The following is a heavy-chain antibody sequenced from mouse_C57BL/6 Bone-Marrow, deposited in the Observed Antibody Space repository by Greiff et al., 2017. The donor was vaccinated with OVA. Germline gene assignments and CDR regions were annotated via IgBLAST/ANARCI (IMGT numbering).Heavy chain of an antibody. D-gene: IGHD2-3*01. CDR1: GYTFTSYW. V-gene: IGHV1-59*01. CDR3: ARWSYDGYLWFAY. J-gene: IGHJ3*01. Sequence: VQLQQPGAELVRPGTSVKLSCKASGYTFTSYWMHWVKQRPGQGLEWIGVIDPSDSYTNYNQKFKGKATLTVDTSSSTAYMQLSSLTSEDSAVYYCARWSYDGYLWFAYWGQGTLVTVSA. CDR2: IDPSDSYT.